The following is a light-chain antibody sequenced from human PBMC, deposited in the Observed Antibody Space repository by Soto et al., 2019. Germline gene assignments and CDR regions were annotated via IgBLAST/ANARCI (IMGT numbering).Light chain of an antibody. Sequence: DIQMTQSPSSLSASVGDRVTITCRASQSITTYLNWYQQKPGKAPKLLIYAASSLESGVPSTLRGSGSATNLTLTISSLQPEDFATYYCQQRYSTPWTFGQGNKVEIK. CDR2: AAS. V-gene: IGKV1-39*01. CDR1: QSITTY. CDR3: QQRYSTPWT. J-gene: IGKJ1*01.